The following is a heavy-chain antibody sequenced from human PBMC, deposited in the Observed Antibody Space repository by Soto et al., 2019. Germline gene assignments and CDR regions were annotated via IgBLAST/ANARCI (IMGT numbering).Heavy chain of an antibody. Sequence: QLQLQESGSGLVKPSQTLSLTCAVSGGSISSGGYSWSWIRQPPGKGLEWIGYIYHSGSTYYNPSLKSRVTISVDRSKNQFSLKLSSVTAADTAVYYCARGWPTGTYYSYGMDVWGQGTTVTVSS. D-gene: IGHD3-10*01. CDR2: IYHSGST. V-gene: IGHV4-30-2*01. CDR1: GGSISSGGYS. CDR3: ARGWPTGTYYSYGMDV. J-gene: IGHJ6*02.